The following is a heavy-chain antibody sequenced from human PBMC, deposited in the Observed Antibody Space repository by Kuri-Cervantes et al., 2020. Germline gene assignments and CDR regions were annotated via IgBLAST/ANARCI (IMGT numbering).Heavy chain of an antibody. CDR1: GYTLTELS. CDR2: FDPEDCET. D-gene: IGHD2-2*01. J-gene: IGHJ5*02. Sequence: ASVKVSCKGSGYTLTELSMHWVRQAPGKGLDWMGGFDPEDCETIYAQKFKGRVTMTEDTSTDTTYMELSSLTSEGTDVYYFARAPYCSSTSCSGNWFDPWGQGTLVTVSS. CDR3: ARAPYCSSTSCSGNWFDP. V-gene: IGHV1-24*01.